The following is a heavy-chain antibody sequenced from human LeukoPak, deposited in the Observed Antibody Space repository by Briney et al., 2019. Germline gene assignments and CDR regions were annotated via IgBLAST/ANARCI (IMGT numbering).Heavy chain of an antibody. Sequence: SQTLSLTCTVSGGSINSGSYYWSWIRQPAGKGLEWIGRIYTSGSTNYNPSLKSRVTISVDTSKNQFSLKLSSVTAADTAVYYCARGKTRYSPSLLYYFDYWGQGTLVTVSS. J-gene: IGHJ4*02. CDR3: ARGKTRYSPSLLYYFDY. CDR2: IYTSGST. V-gene: IGHV4-61*02. D-gene: IGHD6-13*01. CDR1: GGSINSGSYY.